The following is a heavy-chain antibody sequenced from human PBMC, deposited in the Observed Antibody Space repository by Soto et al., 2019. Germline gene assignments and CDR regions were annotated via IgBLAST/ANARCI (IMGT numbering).Heavy chain of an antibody. J-gene: IGHJ6*02. V-gene: IGHV1-69*01. Sequence: QVQLVQSGAEVKKPGSSVKVSCKASGGTFSSYAISWVRQAPGQGLEWMGGIIPIFGTANYAQKFQGRVTITADESTSTDYMVLSSLRSEDTSVYYCAREYCSGCSCYRTHYYYGMDVWCQGTTVTVAS. D-gene: IGHD2-15*01. CDR3: AREYCSGCSCYRTHYYYGMDV. CDR1: GGTFSSYA. CDR2: IIPIFGTA.